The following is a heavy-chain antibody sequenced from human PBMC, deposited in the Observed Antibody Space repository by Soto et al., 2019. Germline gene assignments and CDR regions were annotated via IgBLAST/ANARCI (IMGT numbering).Heavy chain of an antibody. CDR1: GYSISSGYY. Sequence: TLSLTCAVSGYSISSGYYWGWIRQPPGKGLEWIGSIYHSGSTYYNPSLKSRVTISVDTSKNQFSLKLSSVTAADTAVYYCARSVYYYYGMDVWGQGTTVTVSS. CDR3: ARSVYYYYGMDV. J-gene: IGHJ6*02. V-gene: IGHV4-38-2*01. CDR2: IYHSGST.